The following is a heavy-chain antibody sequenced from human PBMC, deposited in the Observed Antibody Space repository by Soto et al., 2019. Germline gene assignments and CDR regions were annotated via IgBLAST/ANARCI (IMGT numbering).Heavy chain of an antibody. D-gene: IGHD3-3*01. CDR1: GGSISSGDYY. V-gene: IGHV4-30-4*01. CDR3: ARESGPYGNYYYGMDV. J-gene: IGHJ6*02. Sequence: QVQLQESGPGLVKPSQTLSLTCTVSGGSISSGDYYWSWIRQPPGKGLEWIGYIYYSGSTYYNPSLKSRVNISVDTSKNQFSLKLSSVTAADTAVYYCARESGPYGNYYYGMDVWGQGTTVTVSS. CDR2: IYYSGST.